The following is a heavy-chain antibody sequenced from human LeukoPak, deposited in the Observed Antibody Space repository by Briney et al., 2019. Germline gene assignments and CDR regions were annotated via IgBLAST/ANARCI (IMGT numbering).Heavy chain of an antibody. Sequence: GGSLRLSCAASGFTFTTSWMSWVRQAPGKGLEWVANINQVGSGKYYVDSVKGRFTISRDNPKNSLYLQMNTLRADDTAVYYCAKGHTDSGTGFDYWGQGTLVTVSS. CDR1: GFTFTTSW. CDR3: AKGHTDSGTGFDY. V-gene: IGHV3-7*05. CDR2: INQVGSGK. J-gene: IGHJ4*02. D-gene: IGHD4-17*01.